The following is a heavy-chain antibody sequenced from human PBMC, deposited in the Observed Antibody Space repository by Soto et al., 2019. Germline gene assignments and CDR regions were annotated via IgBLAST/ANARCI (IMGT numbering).Heavy chain of an antibody. CDR2: INSDGSST. J-gene: IGHJ3*02. D-gene: IGHD2-2*01. CDR3: AMEYCSSTSCYAGDAFDI. V-gene: IGHV3-74*01. CDR1: GFTFSSYW. Sequence: GGSLRLSCAASGFTFSSYWMHWVRQAPGKGLVWVSRINSDGSSTSYADSVKGRFTISRDNAKNTLYLQMNSLRAEDTAVYYCAMEYCSSTSCYAGDAFDIWGQGTMVTVSS.